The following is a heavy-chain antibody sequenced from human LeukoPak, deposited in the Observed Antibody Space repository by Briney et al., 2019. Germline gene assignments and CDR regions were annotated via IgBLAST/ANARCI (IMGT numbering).Heavy chain of an antibody. CDR2: IRKRASGGTT. CDR3: VRDDSPGFY. D-gene: IGHD5-18*01. Sequence: GGSLRLSCTASGFTFGGYRMSWVRQAPGKGLEWVGFIRKRASGGTTEYAASVKGRFTISRDDSKSIAFLQMNSLRNEDTAIYYCVRDDSPGFYWGQGTLVTVSS. J-gene: IGHJ4*02. V-gene: IGHV3-49*04. CDR1: GFTFGGYR.